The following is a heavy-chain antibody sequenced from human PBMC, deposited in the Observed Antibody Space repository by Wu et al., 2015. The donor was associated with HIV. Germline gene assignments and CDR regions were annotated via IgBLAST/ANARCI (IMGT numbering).Heavy chain of an antibody. V-gene: IGHV1-2*02. CDR1: GYTFTDYH. D-gene: IGHD3-16*01. Sequence: QVQLVQSGAEVQKSGASLKVSCKTSGYTFTDYHIHWARQAPGQGLQWMGWINPNTGDTNYAETFKGRVTMTRDTSISTVYMVLTSLKFNDTATYYCARDWQFHVVFGDFYMDVWAMGPRLSSP. CDR2: INPNTGDT. J-gene: IGHJ6*03. CDR3: ARDWQFHVVFGDFYMDV.